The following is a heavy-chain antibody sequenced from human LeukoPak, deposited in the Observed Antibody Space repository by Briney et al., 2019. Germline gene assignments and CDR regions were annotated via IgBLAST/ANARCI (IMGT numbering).Heavy chain of an antibody. CDR3: ARTGYSSSWYGSYYYYYGMDV. J-gene: IGHJ6*02. Sequence: ASVKVSCKASGYTFTSYGISWVRQAPGQGLEWMGWISAYNGNTNYAQKLQGRVTMTTGTSTSTAYMELSSLRSEDTAVYYCARTGYSSSWYGSYYYYYGMDVWGQGTTVTVSS. V-gene: IGHV1-18*01. CDR2: ISAYNGNT. D-gene: IGHD6-13*01. CDR1: GYTFTSYG.